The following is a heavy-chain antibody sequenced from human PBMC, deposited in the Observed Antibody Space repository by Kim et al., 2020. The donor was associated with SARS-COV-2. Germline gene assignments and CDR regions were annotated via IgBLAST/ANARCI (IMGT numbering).Heavy chain of an antibody. J-gene: IGHJ6*02. CDR3: ARLDSGSYRGDV. Sequence: SETLSLTCTVSGGSISSSSYYWGWIRQSPGKGLEWIGSMYYSGSTYNNPSLKSRVTISVDTSKNQFSLKLSSVTAADTAVYYCARLDSGSYRGDVWGQGTTVTVSS. CDR1: GGSISSSSYY. V-gene: IGHV4-39*01. D-gene: IGHD1-26*01. CDR2: MYYSGST.